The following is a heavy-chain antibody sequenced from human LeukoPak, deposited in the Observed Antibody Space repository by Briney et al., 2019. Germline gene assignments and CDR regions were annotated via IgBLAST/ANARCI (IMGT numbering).Heavy chain of an antibody. V-gene: IGHV3-48*04. D-gene: IGHD2-2*01. CDR3: AKAGFGRVCSSTSCYPHSLDY. CDR2: ISSSSSTI. Sequence: GGSLRLSCAASGFTFSSYSMNWVRQAPGKGLEWVSYISSSSSTIYYADSVKGRFTISRDNAKNTLYLQMNSLRAEDTAVYYCAKAGFGRVCSSTSCYPHSLDYWGQGTLVTVSS. J-gene: IGHJ4*02. CDR1: GFTFSSYS.